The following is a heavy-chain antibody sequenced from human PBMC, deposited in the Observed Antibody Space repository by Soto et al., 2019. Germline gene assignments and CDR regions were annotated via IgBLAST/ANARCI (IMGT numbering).Heavy chain of an antibody. CDR1: GFTFSSYE. J-gene: IGHJ4*02. V-gene: IGHV3-48*03. CDR2: ITTSGKTI. Sequence: GGSLRLSCAASGFTFSSYEMNWVRQAPGKGLEWVSYITTSGKTIHYADSVKGRFTISRDNAKNSLYLQMNSLRAEDTAVYYCARDIDYYDSSGYQDYWGQGTLVTVSS. CDR3: ARDIDYYDSSGYQDY. D-gene: IGHD3-22*01.